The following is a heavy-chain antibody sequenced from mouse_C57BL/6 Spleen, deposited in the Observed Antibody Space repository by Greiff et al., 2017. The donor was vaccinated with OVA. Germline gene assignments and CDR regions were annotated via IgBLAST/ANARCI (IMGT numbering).Heavy chain of an antibody. V-gene: IGHV1-64*01. J-gene: IGHJ2*01. CDR2: IHPNSGST. D-gene: IGHD2-4*01. Sequence: VQLQQPGAELVKPGASVKLSCKASGYTFTSYWMHWVKQRPGQGLEWIGMIHPNSGSTNYNEKFKSKATLTVDKSSSTAYMQLSSLTSEDSAVYYCARSDDYDNFDYWGQGTTLTVSS. CDR1: GYTFTSYW. CDR3: ARSDDYDNFDY.